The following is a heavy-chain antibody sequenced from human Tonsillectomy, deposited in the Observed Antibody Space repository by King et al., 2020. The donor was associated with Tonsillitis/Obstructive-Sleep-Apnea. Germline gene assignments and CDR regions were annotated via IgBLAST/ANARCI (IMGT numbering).Heavy chain of an antibody. CDR1: GFTFSSYG. D-gene: IGHD3-10*01. V-gene: IGHV3-33*06. Sequence: VQLVESGGGVVQPGRSLRLSCAASGFTFSSYGMHWVRQAPGKGLEWVAGIWYDGSNKYYADSVKGRFTISRDNSKNTLYLQMNSLRAEDTAVYYCAKEYGSALYYFDYWGQGTPVTVSS. CDR2: IWYDGSNK. CDR3: AKEYGSALYYFDY. J-gene: IGHJ4*02.